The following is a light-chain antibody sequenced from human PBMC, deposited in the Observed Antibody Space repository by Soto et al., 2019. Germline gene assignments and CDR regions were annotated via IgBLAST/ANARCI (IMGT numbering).Light chain of an antibody. V-gene: IGLV2-14*01. CDR1: SSDVDTYKY. Sequence: QSVLTQPASVSGSPGQSITISCTGTSSDVDTYKYVSWYQQHPGKAPKLMIYEVSYRPSGVSDRFSGSKSGNTASPTISGLQAEDEADYYCCSYAGSTTRVQFGGGTKLTVL. CDR3: CSYAGSTTRVQ. J-gene: IGLJ2*01. CDR2: EVS.